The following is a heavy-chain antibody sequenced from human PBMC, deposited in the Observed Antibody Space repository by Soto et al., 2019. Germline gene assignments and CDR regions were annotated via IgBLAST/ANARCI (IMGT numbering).Heavy chain of an antibody. Sequence: QVQLVESGGGVVQPGGSLRLSCAASGFTFNNYGLDWVRQAPGKGLEWVAIIWYDGSEKYYADSVKGRFTISRDDSKNTVYLQMNSLRAEDTAVYYCARELNAMKNDQFDFWGQGTLVTVSS. CDR3: ARELNAMKNDQFDF. V-gene: IGHV3-33*01. CDR2: IWYDGSEK. CDR1: GFTFNNYG. J-gene: IGHJ4*02. D-gene: IGHD1-1*01.